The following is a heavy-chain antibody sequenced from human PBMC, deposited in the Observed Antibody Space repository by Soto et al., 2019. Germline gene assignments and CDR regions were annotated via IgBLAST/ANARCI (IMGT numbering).Heavy chain of an antibody. D-gene: IGHD3-16*01. CDR2: IYYSGST. Sequence: PSETLSLTCTVSGGSISSGGYYWSWIRQHPGKGLEWIGYIYYSGSTYYNPSLKSRVTISVDTSKNQFSLKLSSVTAADTAVYYCARDRRGGFPAYYYYGMDVWGQGTTVTVSS. CDR1: GGSISSGGYY. J-gene: IGHJ6*02. CDR3: ARDRRGGFPAYYYYGMDV. V-gene: IGHV4-31*03.